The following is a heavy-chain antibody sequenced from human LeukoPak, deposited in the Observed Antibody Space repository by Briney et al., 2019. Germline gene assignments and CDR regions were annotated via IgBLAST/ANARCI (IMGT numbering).Heavy chain of an antibody. J-gene: IGHJ4*02. Sequence: PGGSLRLSCAASGFTFSSYAMTWVRQAPGKGLEWVSGISWNGDNIGYADSVKGRFTVSRDNAKNSLYLQMNSLKTDDTAFYYCARTFWSAYRFDHWGQGTLVTVSS. CDR1: GFTFSSYA. CDR3: ARTFWSAYRFDH. V-gene: IGHV3-9*01. D-gene: IGHD3-3*01. CDR2: ISWNGDNI.